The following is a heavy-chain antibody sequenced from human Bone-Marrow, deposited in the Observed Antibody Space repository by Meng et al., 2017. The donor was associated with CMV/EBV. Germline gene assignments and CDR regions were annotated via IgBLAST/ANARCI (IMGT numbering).Heavy chain of an antibody. D-gene: IGHD2-21*01. CDR3: ARGLWARFDP. CDR2: INHSGST. J-gene: IGHJ5*02. Sequence: SETLSLTCAVYGGSFSGYYWSWIRQPPGKGLEWIGEINHSGSTNYNPSLKSRVTISVDTSKNQFSLKLSSVTAADTAVYYCARGLWARFDPWGQGTLVTGSS. CDR1: GGSFSGYY. V-gene: IGHV4-34*01.